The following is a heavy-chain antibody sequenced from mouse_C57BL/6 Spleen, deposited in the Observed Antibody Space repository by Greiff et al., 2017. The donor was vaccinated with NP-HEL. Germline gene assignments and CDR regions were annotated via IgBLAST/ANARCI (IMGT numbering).Heavy chain of an antibody. D-gene: IGHD2-1*01. CDR3: ARWGNYALFAY. V-gene: IGHV1-80*01. CDR2: IYPGDGDT. Sequence: QVQLQQSGAELVKPGASVKISCKASGYAFSSYWMNWVKQRPGKGLEWIGQIYPGDGDTNYNGKFKGKATLTADKSSSTAYMQLSSLTSEDAAVYFCARWGNYALFAYWGQGTLVTVSA. CDR1: GYAFSSYW. J-gene: IGHJ3*01.